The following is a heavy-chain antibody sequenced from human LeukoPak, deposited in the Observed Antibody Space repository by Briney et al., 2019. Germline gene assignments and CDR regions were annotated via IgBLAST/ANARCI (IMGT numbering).Heavy chain of an antibody. CDR1: GFPFSSYA. CDR2: ISSSGGST. Sequence: GGSLRLSCAASGFPFSSYAMSWVRQAPGKGLEWVSAISSSGGSTNYADSVKGRFTISRDNSKNTLYLQMNSLRAEDTAVYYCAKDSSGYYPTLSDYWGQGTLVTVSS. D-gene: IGHD3-22*01. V-gene: IGHV3-23*01. J-gene: IGHJ4*02. CDR3: AKDSSGYYPTLSDY.